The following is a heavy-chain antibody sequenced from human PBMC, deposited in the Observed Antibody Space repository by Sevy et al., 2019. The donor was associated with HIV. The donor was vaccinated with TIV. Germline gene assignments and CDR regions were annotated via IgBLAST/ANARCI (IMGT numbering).Heavy chain of an antibody. J-gene: IGHJ4*02. D-gene: IGHD3-22*01. Sequence: ASVKVSCKVSGYTLTKLSMHWVRQAPGKGLEWMGSFDPEDGETLYAQSLQGRITMTEDTSTDTAYMELNSLRSEDTAVYYCATTKDYYESSGCPFDYWGQGTLVTDSS. V-gene: IGHV1-24*01. CDR2: FDPEDGET. CDR1: GYTLTKLS. CDR3: ATTKDYYESSGCPFDY.